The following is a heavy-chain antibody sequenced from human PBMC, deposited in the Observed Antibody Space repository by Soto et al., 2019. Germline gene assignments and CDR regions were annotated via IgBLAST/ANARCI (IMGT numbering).Heavy chain of an antibody. D-gene: IGHD1-26*01. CDR2: ISGSGGST. J-gene: IGHJ4*02. CDR3: AKGRPRGYRGSYYPFDY. CDR1: GFTFSSYA. V-gene: IGHV3-23*01. Sequence: GGSLRLSCAASGFTFSSYAMSWVRQAPGKGLEWVSAISGSGGSTYYADSVKGRFTISRDNSKNTLYLQMNSLRAEDTAVYYCAKGRPRGYRGSYYPFDYWGQGTLVTVSS.